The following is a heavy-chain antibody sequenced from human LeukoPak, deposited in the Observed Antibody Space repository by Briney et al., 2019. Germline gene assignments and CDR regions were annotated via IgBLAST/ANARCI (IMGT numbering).Heavy chain of an antibody. D-gene: IGHD3-10*01. CDR2: IYASGST. Sequence: PSETLSLTCFVSGGSISSYYWSWIRQPPGKVLEWIGYIYASGSTNYNPSLKSRVTISVDTSKNQFSLNLTSVTAADTAVYYCARHGSVRSPLGPWGQGTLVTVSS. J-gene: IGHJ5*02. CDR1: GGSISSYY. V-gene: IGHV4-4*09. CDR3: ARHGSVRSPLGP.